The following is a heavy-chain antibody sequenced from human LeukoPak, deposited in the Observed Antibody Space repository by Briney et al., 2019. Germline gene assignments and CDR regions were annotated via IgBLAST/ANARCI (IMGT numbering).Heavy chain of an antibody. D-gene: IGHD3-9*01. Sequence: GGSPRLSCAASGFTFSSYSMNWVRQAPGEGLEWVSYISSSSSTIYYADSVKGRFTISRDNAKNSLYLQMNSLRAEDTAVYYCAKMFDWSNSIDYWGQGTLVTVSS. CDR3: AKMFDWSNSIDY. CDR2: ISSSSSTI. J-gene: IGHJ4*02. V-gene: IGHV3-48*01. CDR1: GFTFSSYS.